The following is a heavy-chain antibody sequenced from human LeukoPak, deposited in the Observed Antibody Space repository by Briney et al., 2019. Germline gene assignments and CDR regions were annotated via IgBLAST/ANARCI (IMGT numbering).Heavy chain of an antibody. Sequence: SETLSLTCTVSGGSISSNNYYWDWIRQPPGKGLGWIGRIYYSGSTYYNPSLKSRVTISVDTSKDQFSLKLTSVTAADTAVYYCARPPGIAAAWFDPWGQGTLVTVSS. D-gene: IGHD6-13*01. V-gene: IGHV4-39*01. J-gene: IGHJ5*02. CDR3: ARPPGIAAAWFDP. CDR2: IYYSGST. CDR1: GGSISSNNYY.